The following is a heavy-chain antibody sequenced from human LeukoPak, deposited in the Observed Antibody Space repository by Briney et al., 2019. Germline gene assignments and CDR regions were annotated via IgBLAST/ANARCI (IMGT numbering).Heavy chain of an antibody. CDR1: GGTFSSYA. D-gene: IGHD4-11*01. CDR2: IIPIFGTA. J-gene: IGHJ4*02. V-gene: IGHV1-69*13. Sequence: GASVKVSCKASGGTFSSYAISWVRQAPGQGLEWMGGIIPIFGTANYAQKFQGRVTITADESTSTAYMGLSSLRSEDTAVYYCAREGSDYSNYGTLDYWGQGTLVTVSS. CDR3: AREGSDYSNYGTLDY.